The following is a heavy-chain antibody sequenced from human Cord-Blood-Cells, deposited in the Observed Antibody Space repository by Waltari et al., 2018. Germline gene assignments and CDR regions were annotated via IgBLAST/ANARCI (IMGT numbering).Heavy chain of an antibody. Sequence: QVQLQQWGAGLLKPSETLSLTCAVYGGSFSGYYWSWIRQPPGKGLEWIGEINHSGSTNYNPALKSRVTISVDTSKNQFSLKLSSVTAADTAVYYCARDALGDHYGMDVWGQGTTVTVSS. J-gene: IGHJ6*02. CDR3: ARDALGDHYGMDV. D-gene: IGHD3-16*01. CDR2: INHSGST. CDR1: GGSFSGYY. V-gene: IGHV4-34*01.